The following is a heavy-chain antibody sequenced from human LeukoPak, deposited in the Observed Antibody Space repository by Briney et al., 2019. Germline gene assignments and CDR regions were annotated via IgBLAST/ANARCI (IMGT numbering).Heavy chain of an antibody. J-gene: IGHJ4*02. CDR3: AKVGEEGGGYYDFWSGYYVKYYFDY. D-gene: IGHD3-3*01. Sequence: PGGSLRLSCAASGFTFSSYAMSWVRQAPGKGLEWVSAISGSGGSTYYADSVKGRFTISRDNSKNTLYLQMNSLRAEDTAVYYCAKVGEEGGGYYDFWSGYYVKYYFDYWGQGTLVTVSS. CDR2: ISGSGGST. CDR1: GFTFSSYA. V-gene: IGHV3-23*01.